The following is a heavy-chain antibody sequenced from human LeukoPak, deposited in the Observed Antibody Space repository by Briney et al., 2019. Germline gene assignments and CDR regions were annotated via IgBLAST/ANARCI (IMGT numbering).Heavy chain of an antibody. CDR3: ARSPTMIVANPDY. J-gene: IGHJ4*02. CDR1: GFTFSSYA. CDR2: ISGSGGST. Sequence: GGSLRLSCAASGFTFSSYAMSWVRQAPGKGLEWVSAISGSGGSTYYADSVKGRFTISRDNAKNSLYLQMNSLRAEDTAVYYCARSPTMIVANPDYWGQGTLVTVSS. V-gene: IGHV3-23*01. D-gene: IGHD3-22*01.